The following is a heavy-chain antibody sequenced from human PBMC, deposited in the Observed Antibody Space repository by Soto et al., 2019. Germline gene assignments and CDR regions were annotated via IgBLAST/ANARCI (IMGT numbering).Heavy chain of an antibody. CDR1: GFTFSNYG. CDR2: IWNDGTNK. CDR3: AKDMAAAAHQGDAFDI. D-gene: IGHD6-13*01. Sequence: QVQLVESGRGVVQPGRSLRLSCAASGFTFSNYGKHWVRQAPGKGVEWVAVIWNDGTNKYYVDSVRGRFTISRDDSKNTLYLEMNSLRAEDTGVYYCAKDMAAAAHQGDAFDIWGLGTMVSVSA. J-gene: IGHJ3*02. V-gene: IGHV3-33*03.